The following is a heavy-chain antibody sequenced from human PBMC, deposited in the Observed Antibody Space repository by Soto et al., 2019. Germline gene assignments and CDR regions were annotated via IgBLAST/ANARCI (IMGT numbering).Heavy chain of an antibody. V-gene: IGHV1-58*01. CDR2: IVVGSGNT. CDR3: AAPGIAARLPRYYYYGMDV. Sequence: SVKVSCKASGFTFTSSAVQWVRQARGQRLEWIGWIVVGSGNTNYAQKFQERVTITRDMSTSTAYMELSSLRSEDTAVYYCAAPGIAARLPRYYYYGMDVWGQGTTVTVSS. D-gene: IGHD6-6*01. J-gene: IGHJ6*02. CDR1: GFTFTSSA.